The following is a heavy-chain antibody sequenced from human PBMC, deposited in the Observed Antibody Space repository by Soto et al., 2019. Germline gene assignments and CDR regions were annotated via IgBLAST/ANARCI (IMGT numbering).Heavy chain of an antibody. CDR1: GFTFSSYA. V-gene: IGHV3-30-3*01. CDR2: ISYDGSNK. CDR3: ARDWSLYCSGGSCYFDY. Sequence: GGSLRLSCAASGFTFSSYAMHWVRQAPGKGLEWVAVISYDGSNKYYADSVKGRFTISRDNSKNTLYLQMNSLRAEDTAVYYCARDWSLYCSGGSCYFDYWGQGTLVTVSS. J-gene: IGHJ4*02. D-gene: IGHD2-15*01.